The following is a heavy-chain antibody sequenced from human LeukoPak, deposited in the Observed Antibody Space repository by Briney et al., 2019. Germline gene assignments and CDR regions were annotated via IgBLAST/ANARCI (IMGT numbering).Heavy chain of an antibody. D-gene: IGHD1-26*01. V-gene: IGHV1-18*01. CDR1: GYTFTSYG. J-gene: IGHJ1*01. CDR2: ISAYNGNT. CDR3: ARPPHPTFHSGSYYEQYFQH. Sequence: GASVKVSCKASGYTFTSYGISWVRQAPGQGLEWMGWISAYNGNTNYAQKLRGRVTMTTDTSTSTAYMELRSLRSDDTAVYYCARPPHPTFHSGSYYEQYFQHWGQGTLVTVSS.